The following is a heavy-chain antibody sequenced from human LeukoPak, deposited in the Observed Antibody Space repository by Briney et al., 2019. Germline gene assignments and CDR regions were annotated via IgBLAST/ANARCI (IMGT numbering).Heavy chain of an antibody. D-gene: IGHD4-17*01. CDR2: INSDGSIT. CDR3: AREPPVTTDPGDYYYGMDV. Sequence: GGSLRLSCAASGFTFTTYWMHWVRQAPGKGLVWVSHINSDGSITSYADSVKGRFTISRDNSKNTLYLQMNSLRAEDTAVYYCAREPPVTTDPGDYYYGMDVWGQGTTVTVSS. V-gene: IGHV3-74*01. J-gene: IGHJ6*02. CDR1: GFTFTTYW.